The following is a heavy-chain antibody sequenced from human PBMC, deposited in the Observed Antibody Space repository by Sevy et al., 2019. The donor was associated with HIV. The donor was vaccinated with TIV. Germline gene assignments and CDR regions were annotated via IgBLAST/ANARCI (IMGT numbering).Heavy chain of an antibody. V-gene: IGHV1-69*06. Sequence: ASVKVSCKASGGTFSSYAISWVRQAPGQGLEWMGGIIPIFGTANYAQKFQGRVTITAGKSTSTAYMELSSLRSEDTAVYYCARGNNWNDGDFDYWGQGTLVTVSS. CDR2: IIPIFGTA. D-gene: IGHD1-1*01. CDR1: GGTFSSYA. J-gene: IGHJ4*02. CDR3: ARGNNWNDGDFDY.